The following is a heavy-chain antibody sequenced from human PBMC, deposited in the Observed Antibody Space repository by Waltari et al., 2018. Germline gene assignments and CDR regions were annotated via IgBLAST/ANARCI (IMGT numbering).Heavy chain of an antibody. Sequence: QVQLVESGGGVVQPGGSLRLSCAASGFTFSSYGMHWVRQAPGKGLEWVAFILYDGSNKYYAVSVSGRFTISRDNSKNTLYLQMNSLRAQDTAVYYCAKLVATVDYWGQGTLVTVSS. D-gene: IGHD6-13*01. CDR1: GFTFSSYG. J-gene: IGHJ4*02. CDR2: ILYDGSNK. CDR3: AKLVATVDY. V-gene: IGHV3-30*02.